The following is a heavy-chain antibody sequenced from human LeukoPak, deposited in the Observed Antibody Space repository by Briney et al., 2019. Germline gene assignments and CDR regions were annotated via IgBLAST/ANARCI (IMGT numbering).Heavy chain of an antibody. CDR3: AKGQRWESPHYLDS. CDR1: GFTFSSSA. Sequence: GGSLRLSCAASGFTFSSSAMSWVRQVPGKGLEWVSGISASGGSTYYADSVRGRFTISRDNSKNTLYVQMNSLRDEDTAVYYCAKGQRWESPHYLDSWGQGTLVTVSS. V-gene: IGHV3-23*01. CDR2: ISASGGST. J-gene: IGHJ4*02. D-gene: IGHD1-26*01.